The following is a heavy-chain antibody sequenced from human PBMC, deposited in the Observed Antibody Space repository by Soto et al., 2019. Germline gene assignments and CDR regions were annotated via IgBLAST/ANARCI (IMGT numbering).Heavy chain of an antibody. Sequence: QLQLQESGPGLVKPSETLSLTCTVSGGSISSSSYYWGWIRQPPGKGLEWIGSIYYSGSTYYNPSLKIGVTISVDTSKNQFSLKLSSVTAADTPVYYCASRDTAIADPLPYATRQIDYWGQGTLVTVSS. CDR3: ASRDTAIADPLPYATRQIDY. J-gene: IGHJ4*02. V-gene: IGHV4-39*01. CDR1: GGSISSSSYY. D-gene: IGHD5-18*01. CDR2: IYYSGST.